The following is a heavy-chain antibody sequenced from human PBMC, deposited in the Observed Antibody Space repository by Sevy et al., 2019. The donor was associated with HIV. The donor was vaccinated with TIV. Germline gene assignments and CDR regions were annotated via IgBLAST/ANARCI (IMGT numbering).Heavy chain of an antibody. CDR3: AREYSSSYYYYYGMDV. CDR2: IIPIFGTA. CDR1: GGTLSSYA. V-gene: IGHV1-69*13. D-gene: IGHD6-6*01. Sequence: ASVKVSCKASGGTLSSYAISWVRQAPGQGLEWMGGIIPIFGTANYAQKFQGRVTITADESTSTAYMGLSSLRSEDTAVYYCAREYSSSYYYYYGMDVWGQGTTVTVSS. J-gene: IGHJ6*02.